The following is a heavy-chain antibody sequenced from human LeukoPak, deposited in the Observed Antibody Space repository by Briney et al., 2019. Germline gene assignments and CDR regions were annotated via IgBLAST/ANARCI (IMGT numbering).Heavy chain of an antibody. CDR3: ARARAQTFSFDSSGYYLDY. V-gene: IGHV3-7*01. CDR1: GFTFSSYW. Sequence: PGGSLRLSCAASGFTFSSYWMSWVRQAPGKGLEWVANIKQDGSEKYYVDSVKGRFTISRDNAKNSLSLQMNTLRAEDTAVLYCARARAQTFSFDSSGYYLDYWGQGALVTVSS. CDR2: IKQDGSEK. J-gene: IGHJ4*02. D-gene: IGHD3-22*01.